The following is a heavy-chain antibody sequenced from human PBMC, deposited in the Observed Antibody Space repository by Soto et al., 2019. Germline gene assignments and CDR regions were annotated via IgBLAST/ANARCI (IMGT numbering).Heavy chain of an antibody. CDR3: ARDPGLAARTSYFDY. CDR1: GGTFSSYA. CDR2: IIPIFGTA. D-gene: IGHD6-6*01. V-gene: IGHV1-69*13. Sequence: GASVKVSCKASGGTFSSYAISWVRQAPGQGLEWMGGIIPIFGTANYAQKFQGRVTITADESTGTAYMELSSLRSEDTAVYYCARDPGLAARTSYFDYWGQGTLVTVSS. J-gene: IGHJ4*02.